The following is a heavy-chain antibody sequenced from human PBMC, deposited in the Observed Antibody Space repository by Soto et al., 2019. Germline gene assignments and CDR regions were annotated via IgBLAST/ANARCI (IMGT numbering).Heavy chain of an antibody. CDR2: ISGSGGST. CDR3: AKDWTVRLYYDSSGSQYFQH. J-gene: IGHJ1*01. Sequence: PGGSLRLSCAASGFTFSSYAMSWVRQAPGKGLEWVSAISGSGGSTYYADSVKGRFTISRDNSKNTLYLQMNSLRAEDTAVYYCAKDWTVRLYYDSSGSQYFQHWGQGTLVTVSS. D-gene: IGHD3-22*01. CDR1: GFTFSSYA. V-gene: IGHV3-23*01.